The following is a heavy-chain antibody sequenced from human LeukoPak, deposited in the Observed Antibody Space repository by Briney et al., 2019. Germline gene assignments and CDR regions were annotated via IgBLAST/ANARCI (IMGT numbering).Heavy chain of an antibody. J-gene: IGHJ6*02. CDR2: IKSKTDGETT. CDR3: TTFGELGMDV. CDR1: GFTFSNAW. V-gene: IGHV3-15*01. Sequence: GGSLRLSCAASGFTFSNAWMSWVRQAPGKGLEWVGRIKSKTDGETTDYAAPVKGRFTISRDDSKNTLYLQMNSLKTEDTAVYYCTTFGELGMDVWGQGTTVTVSS. D-gene: IGHD3-10*01.